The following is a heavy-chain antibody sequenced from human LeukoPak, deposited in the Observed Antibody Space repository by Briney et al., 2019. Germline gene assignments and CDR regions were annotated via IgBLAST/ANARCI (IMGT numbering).Heavy chain of an antibody. V-gene: IGHV3-21*01. J-gene: IGHJ6*03. Sequence: GGSLRLSCAASGFTVSSNYMSWIRQAPGKGLEWVSSISSSSSYIYYADSVKGRFTISRDNAKNSLYLQMNSLRAEDTAVYYCARDTPFYDFWSGWGYYYYMDVWGKGTTVTVSS. CDR3: ARDTPFYDFWSGWGYYYYMDV. CDR2: ISSSSSYI. CDR1: GFTVSSNY. D-gene: IGHD3-3*01.